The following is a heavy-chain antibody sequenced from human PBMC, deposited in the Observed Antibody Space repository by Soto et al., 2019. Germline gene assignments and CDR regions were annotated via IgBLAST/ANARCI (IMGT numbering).Heavy chain of an antibody. Sequence: SETLSLTCTVSGGSISSSSYYWGWIRQPPGKGLEWIGSIYYSGSTYYNPSLKSRVTISVDTSKNQFSLKLSSVTAADTAVYYCARLAGHYDSSGYIPDAVDYWGQGTLVTVSS. D-gene: IGHD3-22*01. CDR2: IYYSGST. J-gene: IGHJ4*02. CDR1: GGSISSSSYY. CDR3: ARLAGHYDSSGYIPDAVDY. V-gene: IGHV4-39*01.